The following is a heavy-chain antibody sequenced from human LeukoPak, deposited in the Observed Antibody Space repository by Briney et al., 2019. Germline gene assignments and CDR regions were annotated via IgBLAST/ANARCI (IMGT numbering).Heavy chain of an antibody. CDR2: IYTSGST. Sequence: SETLSLTCTVSGGSISNYYWSWIRQPAGKRLEWIGRIYTSGSTNYNPSLKSRVTMSVDTSKNQFSLKLRSVTAADTAVYYCAHSGYDLYSYYFDYWGQGTLVTVSS. V-gene: IGHV4-4*07. CDR1: GGSISNYY. J-gene: IGHJ4*02. D-gene: IGHD5-12*01. CDR3: AHSGYDLYSYYFDY.